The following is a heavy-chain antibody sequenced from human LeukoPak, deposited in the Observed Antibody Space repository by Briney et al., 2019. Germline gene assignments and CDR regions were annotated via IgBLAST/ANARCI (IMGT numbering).Heavy chain of an antibody. CDR2: IKQDGSEK. Sequence: GGSLRLSCAASGFTFSSYWMSWVRRAPGKGLEWVANIKQDGSEKYYVDSVKGRFTISRDNAKNSLYLQMNSLRAEDTAVYYCARTSSGWYPSYYYFDYWGQGTLVTVSS. D-gene: IGHD6-19*01. CDR3: ARTSSGWYPSYYYFDY. V-gene: IGHV3-7*03. J-gene: IGHJ4*02. CDR1: GFTFSSYW.